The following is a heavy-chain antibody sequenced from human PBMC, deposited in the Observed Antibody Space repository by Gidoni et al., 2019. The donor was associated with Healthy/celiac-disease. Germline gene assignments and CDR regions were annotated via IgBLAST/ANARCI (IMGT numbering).Heavy chain of an antibody. V-gene: IGHV3-30*18. CDR2: ISYDGSNN. CDR1: GFTFSIYC. CDR3: AKGSFYYDSRGYYPGGFDY. D-gene: IGHD3-22*01. J-gene: IGHJ4*02. Sequence: QVQLVEAGGGVVQPGKSLRVACAAPGFTFSIYCMHWVRQAPGKGLGWVAVISYDGSNNYYADSVKDRFTISRDNSKNTLYLQMNSLRAEDTAVYYCAKGSFYYDSRGYYPGGFDYWGQGTLVTVSS.